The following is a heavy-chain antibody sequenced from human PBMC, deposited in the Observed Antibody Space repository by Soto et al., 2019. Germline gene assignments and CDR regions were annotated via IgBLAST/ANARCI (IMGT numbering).Heavy chain of an antibody. CDR1: GFTVSSNY. J-gene: IGHJ5*02. V-gene: IGHV3-53*02. CDR3: AREDWFDV. CDR2: IYSSGDT. Sequence: EVQLVETGGGLIQPGGSLRLSCAASGFTVSSNYMSWVRQAPGKGLEWVSLIYSSGDTYYADSVKGRFTISRDNSKNTLYLQMNSLRAEDTAVYYCAREDWFDVWGQGTLVTVSS.